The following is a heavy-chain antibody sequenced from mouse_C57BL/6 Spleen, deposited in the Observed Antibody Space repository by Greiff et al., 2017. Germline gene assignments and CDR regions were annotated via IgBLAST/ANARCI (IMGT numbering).Heavy chain of an antibody. Sequence: EVKLMESGAELVKPGASVKLSCTASGFNIKDYYMHWVKQRTEQGLEWIGRIDPEDGETKYAPKFQGKATITADTSSNTAYLQLSSLTSEDTAVYYCARSLYYGYEDYAMDYWGQGTSVTVSS. CDR1: GFNIKDYY. J-gene: IGHJ4*01. D-gene: IGHD2-2*01. V-gene: IGHV14-2*01. CDR2: IDPEDGET. CDR3: ARSLYYGYEDYAMDY.